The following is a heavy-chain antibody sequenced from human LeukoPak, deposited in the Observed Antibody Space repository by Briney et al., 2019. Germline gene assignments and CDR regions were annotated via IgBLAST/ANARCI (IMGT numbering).Heavy chain of an antibody. CDR3: ATGYSSSWPLGY. Sequence: APVKVSCKVSGYTLTELSMHWVRQAPGKGLECMGGFDPEDGETIYAQNFQGRVTMTEDTSTDTAYMELSSLRSEDTAVYYCATGYSSSWPLGYWGQGTLVTVSS. CDR1: GYTLTELS. CDR2: FDPEDGET. D-gene: IGHD6-13*01. V-gene: IGHV1-24*01. J-gene: IGHJ4*02.